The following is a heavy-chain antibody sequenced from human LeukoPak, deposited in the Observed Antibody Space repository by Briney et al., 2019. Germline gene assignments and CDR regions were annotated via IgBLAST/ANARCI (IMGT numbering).Heavy chain of an antibody. V-gene: IGHV3-21*01. Sequence: PGGSLRLSCAASGFTFSSYSMNWVRQAPGKGLEWVSSISSSSSYIYYADSVKGRFTISRDNAKNSLYLQMNSLRAEDTAVYYCASSGQLRLHYFDYWGQGTLVTVSS. CDR1: GFTFSSYS. J-gene: IGHJ4*02. CDR3: ASSGQLRLHYFDY. CDR2: ISSSSSYI. D-gene: IGHD1-7*01.